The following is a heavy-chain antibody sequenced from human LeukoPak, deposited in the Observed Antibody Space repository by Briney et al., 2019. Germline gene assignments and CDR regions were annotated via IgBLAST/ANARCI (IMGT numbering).Heavy chain of an antibody. CDR1: GYSISSGYY. J-gene: IGHJ5*02. CDR2: IYYSGNT. D-gene: IGHD6-19*01. CDR3: ARDRIAVADPPNWFDP. Sequence: SETLSLTCTVSGYSISSGYYWAWIRQPPGKWLEWIGSIYYSGNTYYNPSLKSRVTISLDTSKNQFSLKLSSVTAADTAVYYCARDRIAVADPPNWFDPWGQGTLVTVSS. V-gene: IGHV4-38-2*02.